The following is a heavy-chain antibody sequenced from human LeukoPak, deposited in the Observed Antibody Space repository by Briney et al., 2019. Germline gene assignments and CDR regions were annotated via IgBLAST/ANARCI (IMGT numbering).Heavy chain of an antibody. V-gene: IGHV3-30*03. CDR1: GFTFSSYG. CDR2: ISYDGSNK. J-gene: IGHJ6*04. CDR3: ARMSYYYGMDV. Sequence: GGSLRLSCAASGFTFSSYGMHWVRQAPGKGLEWVAVISYDGSNKYYADSVKGRFTISRDNSKNTLYLQMNSLRAEDTAVYYCARMSYYYGMDVWGKGTTVTVSS.